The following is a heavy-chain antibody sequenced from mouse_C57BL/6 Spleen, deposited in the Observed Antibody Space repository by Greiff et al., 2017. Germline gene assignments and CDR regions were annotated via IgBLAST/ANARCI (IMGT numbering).Heavy chain of an antibody. CDR1: GFSLTSYG. CDR2: IWGDGST. CDR3: AKTGIITTVPYYYAMDY. V-gene: IGHV2-3*01. J-gene: IGHJ4*01. D-gene: IGHD1-1*01. Sequence: QVQLQQSGPGLVAPSQSLSITCTVSGFSLTSYGVSWVRQPPGKGLEWLGVIWGDGSTNYHSAPISRLSISKDNSKSQVFLKLNSLQTDDTATYYCAKTGIITTVPYYYAMDYWGQGTSVTVSS.